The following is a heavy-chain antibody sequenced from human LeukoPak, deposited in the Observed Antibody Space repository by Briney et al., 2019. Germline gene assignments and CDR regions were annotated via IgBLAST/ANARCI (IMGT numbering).Heavy chain of an antibody. D-gene: IGHD6-6*01. V-gene: IGHV1-69*06. J-gene: IGHJ4*02. CDR3: ARDQDEYSSAGGGY. Sequence: ASVKVSCKASGGTFSSYAISWVRQAPGQGLEWMGGIIPIFGTANYAQKFQGRVTITADKSTSTAYMELSSLRSEDTAVYYCARDQDEYSSAGGGYWGQGTLVTVSS. CDR1: GGTFSSYA. CDR2: IIPIFGTA.